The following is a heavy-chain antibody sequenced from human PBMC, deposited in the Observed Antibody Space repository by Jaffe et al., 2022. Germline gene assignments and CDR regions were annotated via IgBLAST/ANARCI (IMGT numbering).Heavy chain of an antibody. V-gene: IGHV3-48*01. D-gene: IGHD4-17*01. CDR2: ISSSSSTI. Sequence: EVQLVESGGGLVQPGGSLRLSCAASGFTFSSYSMNWVRQAPGKGLEWVSYISSSSSTIYYADSVKGRFTISRDNAKNSLYLQMNSLRAEDTAVYYCARDMRGTVTPFYYYYYMDVWGKGTTVTVSS. CDR1: GFTFSSYS. J-gene: IGHJ6*03. CDR3: ARDMRGTVTPFYYYYYMDV.